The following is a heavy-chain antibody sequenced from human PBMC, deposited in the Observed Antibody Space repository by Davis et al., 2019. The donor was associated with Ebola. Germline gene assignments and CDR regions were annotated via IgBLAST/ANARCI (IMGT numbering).Heavy chain of an antibody. CDR3: AKEPCGGDGEYFQH. V-gene: IGHV3-23*01. CDR1: GFTFSSYA. Sequence: GESLKISCAASGFTFSSYAMSWVRQAPGKGLEWVSAISGSGGSTYYADSVKGRFTISRDNSKNTQDLQMNNRRAEDTDVYYCAKEPCGGDGEYFQHWGQGTLVTVSS. D-gene: IGHD3-10*01. J-gene: IGHJ1*01. CDR2: ISGSGGST.